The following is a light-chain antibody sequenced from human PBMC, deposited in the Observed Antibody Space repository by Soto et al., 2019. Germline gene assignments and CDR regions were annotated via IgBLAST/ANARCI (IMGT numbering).Light chain of an antibody. CDR3: SPYTSSSTLYV. J-gene: IGLJ1*01. CDR1: SSDVGGYNY. V-gene: IGLV2-14*01. Sequence: QSALTQPASVSGSPGQSITISCTGTSSDVGGYNYVSWYQQHPGKAPKLMIYDVSNRPSGVSNRFSGSKSGNTASLTISGLQAEDGADYYCSPYTSSSTLYVFGTGTKLTVL. CDR2: DVS.